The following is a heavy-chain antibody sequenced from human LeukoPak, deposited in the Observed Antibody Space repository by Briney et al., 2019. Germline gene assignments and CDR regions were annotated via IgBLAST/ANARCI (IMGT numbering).Heavy chain of an antibody. CDR3: ARLASGSKGHITPLVT. J-gene: IGHJ4*02. CDR1: AGSLNSSC. Sequence: SETLSLTWSADAGSLNSSCWGCIRQPPGKGLEWIGDIYYSGSTNYNPSLKSRVTISVDTSKNQFSLRLSSVTAADTAVYYSARLASGSKGHITPLVTRGQRTLVTVSS. CDR2: IYYSGST. D-gene: IGHD1-26*01. V-gene: IGHV4-59*08.